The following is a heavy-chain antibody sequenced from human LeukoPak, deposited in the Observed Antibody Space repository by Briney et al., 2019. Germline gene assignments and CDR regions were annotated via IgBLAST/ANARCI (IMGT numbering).Heavy chain of an antibody. J-gene: IGHJ3*02. CDR1: GFTFNSYA. V-gene: IGHV3-53*01. CDR2: IYSGGST. Sequence: GRSLRLSCAASGFTFNSYAMSWVRQAPGKGLEWVSVIYSGGSTYYADSVKGRFTISRDNSKNTLYLQMNSLRAEDTAVYYCARTYDSSGDPGAFDIWGQGTMVTVSS. D-gene: IGHD3-22*01. CDR3: ARTYDSSGDPGAFDI.